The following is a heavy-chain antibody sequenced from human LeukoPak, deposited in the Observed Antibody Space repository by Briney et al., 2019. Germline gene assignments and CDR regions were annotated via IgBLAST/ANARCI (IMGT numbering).Heavy chain of an antibody. CDR2: MNPNSGNT. J-gene: IGHJ6*02. Sequence: GRSLRLSCAASGFTFSSYDINWVRQATGQGLEWMGWMNPNSGNTGYAQKFQGRVTMTRNTSISTAYMELSSLRSEDTAVYYCARGLSSGWYIGNYYYYGMDVWGQGTTVTVSS. D-gene: IGHD6-19*01. CDR3: ARGLSSGWYIGNYYYYGMDV. CDR1: GFTFSSYD. V-gene: IGHV1-8*02.